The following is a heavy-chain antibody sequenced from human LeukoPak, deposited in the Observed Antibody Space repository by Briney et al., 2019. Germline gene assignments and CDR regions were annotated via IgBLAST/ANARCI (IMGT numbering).Heavy chain of an antibody. J-gene: IGHJ6*03. Sequence: PGGSLRLSCAVSGFTFSSYAMSWVRQTPGKGLEWVSAASVSGGSTNYADSVKGRFTISRDNSKNTLYLQMDSLRAEDTAVYYCAKESSSIFYYYYYMDVWGKGTTVTVSS. V-gene: IGHV3-23*01. CDR1: GFTFSSYA. CDR3: AKESSSIFYYYYYMDV. CDR2: ASVSGGST. D-gene: IGHD6-13*01.